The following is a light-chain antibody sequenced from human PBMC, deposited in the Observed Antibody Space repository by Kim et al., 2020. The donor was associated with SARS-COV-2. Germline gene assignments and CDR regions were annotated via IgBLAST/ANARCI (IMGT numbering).Light chain of an antibody. J-gene: IGLJ1*01. CDR1: SSNIGSNP. V-gene: IGLV1-44*01. CDR3: AAWDDSLHGYV. Sequence: GQRVTISCSGSSSNIGSNPVNWYQQLPGTAPKVLIYRNDQRPSGVPDRFSGSKSGSSASLAIRGLQSDDESDYYCAAWDDSLHGYVFGTGTKVTVL. CDR2: RND.